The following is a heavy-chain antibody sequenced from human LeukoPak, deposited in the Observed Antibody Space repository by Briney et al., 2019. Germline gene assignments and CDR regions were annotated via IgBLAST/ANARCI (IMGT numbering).Heavy chain of an antibody. CDR1: GYSFISYW. CDR2: IYPGDSDT. D-gene: IGHD2-2*01. V-gene: IGHV5-51*01. Sequence: RGESLEISCKGSGYSFISYWIAWGRQLPGKGLEGMGIIYPGDSDTRYSPSFQGQVTISADKSISTAYLQWSSLKASDTAMYYCARPLPEGALPAAMIWGGYWGQGTLVTGSS. CDR3: ARPLPEGALPAAMIWGGY. J-gene: IGHJ4*02.